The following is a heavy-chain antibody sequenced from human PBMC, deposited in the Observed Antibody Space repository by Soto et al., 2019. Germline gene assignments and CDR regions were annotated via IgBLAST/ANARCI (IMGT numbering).Heavy chain of an antibody. V-gene: IGHV4-59*08. Sequence: PSETLSLTCTVSGGSISSYYWSWIRQPPGKGLEWIGYIYYSGSTNYNPSLKSRVTISVDTSKNQFSLKLSSVTAADTAVYYCARRYGSCFDSGGKETLVTVPS. CDR3: ARRYGSCFDS. J-gene: IGHJ4*02. CDR1: GGSISSYY. CDR2: IYYSGST. D-gene: IGHD5-18*01.